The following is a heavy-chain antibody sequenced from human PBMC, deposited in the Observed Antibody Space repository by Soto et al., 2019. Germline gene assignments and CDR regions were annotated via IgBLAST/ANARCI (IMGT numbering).Heavy chain of an antibody. CDR1: GGSFSGYY. CDR3: ARAIISSPSPGLNWFDP. D-gene: IGHD5-12*01. V-gene: IGHV4-34*01. CDR2: INYSGST. Sequence: PSETLSLTCAVFGGSFSGYYWNWIRQPPGKGLEWIGTINYSGSTNYNPSLKNRVTISVDTSKNQFSLKLSSVTAADTAVYYCARAIISSPSPGLNWFDPWGQGTLVTVPS. J-gene: IGHJ5*02.